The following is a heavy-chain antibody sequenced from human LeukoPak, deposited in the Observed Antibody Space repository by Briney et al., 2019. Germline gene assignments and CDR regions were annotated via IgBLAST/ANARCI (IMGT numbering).Heavy chain of an antibody. CDR1: GGSISSRSYY. J-gene: IGHJ4*02. CDR3: ARGRENNYGSPFDY. CDR2: VYYSGST. Sequence: SETLSLTCTVSGGSISSRSYYWVWIRQPPGKGLEWIGSVYYSGSTYHNPSLKSRVTISVDTSKNQFSLKVSSVTAADTAVYYCARGRENNYGSPFDYWGQGTLVTVSS. D-gene: IGHD3-10*01. V-gene: IGHV4-39*07.